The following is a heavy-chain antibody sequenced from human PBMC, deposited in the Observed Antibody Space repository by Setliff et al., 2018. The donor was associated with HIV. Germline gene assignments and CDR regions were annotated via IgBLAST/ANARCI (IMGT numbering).Heavy chain of an antibody. CDR3: ARHGAFYYYYYMDV. CDR1: GRSISSSSYY. CDR2: LRPSGNT. Sequence: SETLSLTCTVSGRSISSSSYYWGWIRQPPGKGLECIGSLRPSGNTYYNPSLKSRVTISVDTSKNQFSLELSSVTAADTSVYYCARHGAFYYYYYMDVWGKRTTVTVSS. J-gene: IGHJ6*03. V-gene: IGHV4-39*01.